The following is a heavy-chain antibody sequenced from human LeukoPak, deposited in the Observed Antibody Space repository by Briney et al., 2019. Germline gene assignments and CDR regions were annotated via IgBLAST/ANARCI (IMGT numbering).Heavy chain of an antibody. CDR2: IKEDGSET. Sequence: GVFLRLSCEASGLSISGYWMSWVGQAPGKGLEWVASIKEDGSETYYVDSVKGRFTISRDNAKNSLYLHMNSLTAEDTAMYYCARDWVAGVPFDAFDIWGQGTMVSVSS. CDR1: GLSISGYW. D-gene: IGHD3-10*01. CDR3: ARDWVAGVPFDAFDI. J-gene: IGHJ3*02. V-gene: IGHV3-7*01.